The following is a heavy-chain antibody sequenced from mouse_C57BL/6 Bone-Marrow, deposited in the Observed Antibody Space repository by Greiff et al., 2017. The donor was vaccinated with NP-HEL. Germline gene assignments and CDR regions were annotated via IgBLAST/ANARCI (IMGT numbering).Heavy chain of an antibody. J-gene: IGHJ2*01. D-gene: IGHD2-4*01. CDR3: ARGDWNY. CDR2: INCDGSST. CDR1: GFTFSDYY. V-gene: IGHV5-16*01. Sequence: EVMLVESEGGLVQPGSSMKLSCTASGFTFSDYYMAWVRQVPEKGLEWVANINCDGSSTYYLDSLKSRFIISRDNAKNILYLQMSSLKSEDTATYYCARGDWNYWGQGTTLTVSS.